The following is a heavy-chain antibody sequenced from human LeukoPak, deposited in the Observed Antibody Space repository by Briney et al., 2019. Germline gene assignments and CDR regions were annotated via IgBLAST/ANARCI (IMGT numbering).Heavy chain of an antibody. D-gene: IGHD3-10*01. J-gene: IGHJ1*01. V-gene: IGHV3-33*01. CDR3: ARDMGGSGRRYLQH. CDR1: GFTFSSYG. Sequence: PGGSLRLSCAASGFTFSSYGMHWVRQAPGKGLEWVAVIWYDGSNKYYADSVKGRFTISRDNSKNTLYLQMNSLRAEDTAVYYCARDMGGSGRRYLQHWGQGTLVTVSS. CDR2: IWYDGSNK.